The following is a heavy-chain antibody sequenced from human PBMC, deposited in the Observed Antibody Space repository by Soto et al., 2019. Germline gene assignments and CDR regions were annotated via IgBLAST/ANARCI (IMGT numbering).Heavy chain of an antibody. CDR1: GDSVSSNSAA. D-gene: IGHD5-12*01. J-gene: IGHJ5*02. CDR2: TYYRSKWYN. V-gene: IGHV6-1*01. Sequence: SQTLSLTCAISGDSVSSNSAASNWIRQSPSRGLEWLGRTYYRSKWYNDYAVSVKSRITINPDTSKNQFSLQLNSVTPEDTAVYYCASGYSGYEYWFDPWGQGTLVTVSS. CDR3: ASGYSGYEYWFDP.